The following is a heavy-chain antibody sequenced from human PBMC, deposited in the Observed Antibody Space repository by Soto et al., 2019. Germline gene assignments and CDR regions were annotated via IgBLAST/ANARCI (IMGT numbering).Heavy chain of an antibody. CDR1: GGTFSSYA. CDR3: ARDILDSSSWYWFDP. CDR2: IIPIFGTA. D-gene: IGHD6-13*01. J-gene: IGHJ5*02. Sequence: SVKVSCKASGGTFSSYAISWVRQAPGQGLEWMGGIIPIFGTANYAQKFQGRVTITADKSTSTAYMELSSLRSEDTAVYYCARDILDSSSWYWFDPWGQGTLVTVSS. V-gene: IGHV1-69*06.